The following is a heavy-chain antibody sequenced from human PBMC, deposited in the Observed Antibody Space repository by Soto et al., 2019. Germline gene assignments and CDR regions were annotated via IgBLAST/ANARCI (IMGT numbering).Heavy chain of an antibody. CDR2: ISGYNGNT. J-gene: IGHJ4*02. V-gene: IGHV1-18*01. CDR3: ARGGRFAVADTDY. CDR1: GYSFTNYG. Sequence: QVQLVQSGVEVKKPGASVKVSCKASGYSFTNYGITWVRQAPGQGLEWLGWISGYNGNTNYAQKFQGRVTMTTDTSTSTAYMDLRSLRYDGTAVYYCARGGRFAVADTDYWGQGTLLTVSS. D-gene: IGHD3-3*01.